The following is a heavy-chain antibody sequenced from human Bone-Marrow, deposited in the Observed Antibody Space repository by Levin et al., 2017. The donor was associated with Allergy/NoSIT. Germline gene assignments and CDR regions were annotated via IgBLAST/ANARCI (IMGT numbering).Heavy chain of an antibody. CDR3: TRPDVPATGRRGFDH. CDR1: GFTFSGST. D-gene: IGHD2-2*01. V-gene: IGHV3-73*01. Sequence: GGSLRLSCAASGFTFSGSTIHWVRQASGKGLEWVGRISSKANNYATAYAASVKGRFTISRDDSKNTAYLQMNSLKTEDTAVYYCTRPDVPATGRRGFDHWGQGTLVTVSS. CDR2: ISSKANNYAT. J-gene: IGHJ5*02.